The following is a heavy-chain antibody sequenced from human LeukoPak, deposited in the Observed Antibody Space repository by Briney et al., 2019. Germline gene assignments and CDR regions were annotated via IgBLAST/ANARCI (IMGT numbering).Heavy chain of an antibody. V-gene: IGHV4-59*01. CDR3: ARRMPAGTVDY. J-gene: IGHJ4*02. CDR1: GGSISSYY. D-gene: IGHD6-19*01. CDR2: IYYSGST. Sequence: SETLSLTCTVSGGSISSYYWSWIRQPLGKGLEWIGYIYYSGSTNYNPSLKSRVSISVDTSKNQFSLKLGSVTAADTAVYYCARRMPAGTVDYWGQGTLVTVSS.